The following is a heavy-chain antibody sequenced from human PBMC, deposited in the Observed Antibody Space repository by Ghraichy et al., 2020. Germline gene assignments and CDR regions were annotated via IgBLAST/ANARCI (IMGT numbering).Heavy chain of an antibody. CDR1: GFTFSSYW. V-gene: IGHV3-74*01. Sequence: GGSLRLSCAASGFTFSSYWMHWVRQAPGKGLVWVSRINSDWSSTSYADSVKGRFTISRDNAKNTLYLQMNSLRAEDTAVYYCARAKLGYCSGGSCSWWFDPWGQGTLVTVSS. CDR3: ARAKLGYCSGGSCSWWFDP. CDR2: INSDWSST. J-gene: IGHJ5*02. D-gene: IGHD2-15*01.